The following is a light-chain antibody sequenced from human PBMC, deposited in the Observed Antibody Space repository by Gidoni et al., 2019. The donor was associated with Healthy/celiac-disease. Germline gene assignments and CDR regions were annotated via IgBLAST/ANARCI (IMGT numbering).Light chain of an antibody. CDR2: GAS. CDR3: QQSYSTPRT. J-gene: IGKJ1*01. CDR1: QSISSY. V-gene: IGKV1-39*01. Sequence: DIQMTQSPSSLSASVGDRVTITCRASQSISSYLHWYQQKPGKAPKLLIYGASSLKSGVPSRFCGSGSGTDFTLTISSLQPEDFATYYCQQSYSTPRTFGQGTKVEIK.